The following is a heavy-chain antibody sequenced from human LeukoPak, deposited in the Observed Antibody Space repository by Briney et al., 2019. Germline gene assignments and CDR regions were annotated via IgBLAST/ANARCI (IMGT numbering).Heavy chain of an antibody. D-gene: IGHD3-16*01. CDR3: ARGARGSHTPTGAFDI. J-gene: IGHJ3*02. CDR1: GYTFTGYY. CDR2: INPSGGST. V-gene: IGHV1-46*01. Sequence: ASVKVSCKASGYTFTGYYMHWVRQAPGQGLEWMGIINPSGGSTSYAQKFQGRVTMTRDMSTSTVYMELSSLRSEDTAVYYCARGARGSHTPTGAFDIWGQGTMVTVSS.